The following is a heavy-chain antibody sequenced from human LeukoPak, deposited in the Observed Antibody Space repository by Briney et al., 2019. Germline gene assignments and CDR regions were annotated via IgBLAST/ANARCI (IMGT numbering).Heavy chain of an antibody. Sequence: PGGSLRLSCAASGFTVSSKYMSWVRQTPGKGLQWVALIYSSGDAYTPDSVKGRFTISRDDSENTLYPQMDSLRAEDTAVYYCATGYYFGSGSYGYLDYWGQGTLVTVSS. V-gene: IGHV3-53*01. CDR2: IYSSGDA. CDR3: ATGYYFGSGSYGYLDY. J-gene: IGHJ4*02. CDR1: GFTVSSKY. D-gene: IGHD3-10*01.